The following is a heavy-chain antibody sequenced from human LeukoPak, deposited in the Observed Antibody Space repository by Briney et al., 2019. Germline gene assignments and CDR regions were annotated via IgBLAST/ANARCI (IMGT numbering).Heavy chain of an antibody. V-gene: IGHV4-30-2*01. D-gene: IGHD3-9*01. CDR3: ARLNILTGYRTFYYYYGMDV. CDR1: GGTISSGGYS. J-gene: IGHJ6*02. Sequence: PSETLSLTCAVSGGTISSGGYSWSSIRQPPGKGLEWIGYIYHSGSTYYNPSLKSRVTISVDRSKNQFSLKLSSVTAADTAVYYCARLNILTGYRTFYYYYGMDVWGQGTTVTVSS. CDR2: IYHSGST.